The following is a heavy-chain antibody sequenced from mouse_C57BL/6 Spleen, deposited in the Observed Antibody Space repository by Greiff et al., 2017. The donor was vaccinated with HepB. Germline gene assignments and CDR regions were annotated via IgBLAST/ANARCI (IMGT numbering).Heavy chain of an antibody. CDR1: GYTFTDYE. J-gene: IGHJ3*01. Sequence: VKLMESGAELVRPGASVTLSCKASGYTFTDYEMHWVKQTPVHGLEWIGAIDPETGGTAYNQKFKGKAILTADKSSSTAYMELRSLTSEDSAVYYCSPYYGSSYWFAYWGQGTLVTVSA. V-gene: IGHV1-15*01. CDR2: IDPETGGT. CDR3: SPYYGSSYWFAY. D-gene: IGHD1-1*01.